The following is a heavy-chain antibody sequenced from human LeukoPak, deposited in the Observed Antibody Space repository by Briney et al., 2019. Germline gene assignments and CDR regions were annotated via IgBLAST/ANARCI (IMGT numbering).Heavy chain of an antibody. CDR2: IYYSGST. V-gene: IGHV4-59*01. CDR3: ARGVGEYYGMDV. CDR1: GGSISSYY. D-gene: IGHD3-10*01. J-gene: IGHJ6*02. Sequence: SETLSLTCTVSGGSISSYYWSWIRQPPGKGPEWIGYIYYSGSTNYNPSLKSRVTISVDTSKNQFSLKLSSVTAADTAVYYCARGVGEYYGMDVWGQGTTVTVSS.